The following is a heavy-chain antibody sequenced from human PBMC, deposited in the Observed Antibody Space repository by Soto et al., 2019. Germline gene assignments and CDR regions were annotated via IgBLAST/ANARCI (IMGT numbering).Heavy chain of an antibody. J-gene: IGHJ4*02. CDR3: ARDRRSSGWQDLNDY. D-gene: IGHD6-19*01. CDR2: ISAYNGNT. Sequence: GASVKVSCKASGYTFTSYGISWVRQAPGQGLEWMGWISAYNGNTNYAQKLQGRVTMTTDTSTSTAYMELRSLRSDDTAVYYCARDRRSSGWQDLNDYWGQGTLVTAPQ. V-gene: IGHV1-18*01. CDR1: GYTFTSYG.